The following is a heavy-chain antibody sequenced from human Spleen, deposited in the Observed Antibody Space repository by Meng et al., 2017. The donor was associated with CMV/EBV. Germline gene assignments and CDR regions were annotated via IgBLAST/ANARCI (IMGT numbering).Heavy chain of an antibody. CDR2: IYGGSSST. CDR3: AKIRYSSQFDY. V-gene: IGHV3-23*03. CDR1: GFTFSSFA. Sequence: LSCEASGFTFSSFARRWVRKAPGKGLEWVSIIYGGSSSTYYADSVKGRFTISRDNSKNMLYLQMNSLRAEDTAVYYCAKIRYSSQFDYWGQGTLVTVSS. D-gene: IGHD3-9*01. J-gene: IGHJ4*02.